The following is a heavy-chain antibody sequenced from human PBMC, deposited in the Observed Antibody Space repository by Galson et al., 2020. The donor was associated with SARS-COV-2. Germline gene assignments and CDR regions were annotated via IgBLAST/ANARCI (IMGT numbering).Heavy chain of an antibody. V-gene: IGHV1-8*01. Sequence: ASVKVSCKASGYTFTSYDINWVRQATGQGLEWMGWMNPNSGNTGYAQKFQGRVTMTRNTSISTAYMELSSLRSEDTAVYYCARALANYYCSSTSCYYYYYYYYMDVWGKGTTVTVSS. CDR2: MNPNSGNT. CDR1: GYTFTSYD. D-gene: IGHD2-2*01. J-gene: IGHJ6*03. CDR3: ARALANYYCSSTSCYYYYYYYYMDV.